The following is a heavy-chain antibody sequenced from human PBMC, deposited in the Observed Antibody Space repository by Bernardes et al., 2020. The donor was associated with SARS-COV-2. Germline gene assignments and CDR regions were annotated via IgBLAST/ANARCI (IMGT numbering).Heavy chain of an antibody. V-gene: IGHV3-9*01. Sequence: GWSLSLSCAASGFTFDDFAMHWVRHSPGKGLEWVSGISWNSGSIGYAASVKGRFTISRDNAKNSLYLQMNSLRPDDTALYYCAKDYETGELGIAVEGYCGHWGQGTLVTVSS. CDR2: ISWNSGSI. J-gene: IGHJ4*02. CDR1: GFTFDDFA. D-gene: IGHD6-19*01. CDR3: AKDYETGELGIAVEGYCGH.